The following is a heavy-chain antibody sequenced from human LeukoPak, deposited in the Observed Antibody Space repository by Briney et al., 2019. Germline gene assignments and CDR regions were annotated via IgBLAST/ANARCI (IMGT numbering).Heavy chain of an antibody. CDR1: GCTFSGYA. J-gene: IGHJ4*01. D-gene: IGHD3-16*02. CDR2: IDSSGGGT. V-gene: IGHV3-23*01. CDR3: AKVTFGGVIAEHFDS. Sequence: GGSLRLSCAASGCTFSGYAMNWVRQAPGKGLEWVSAIDSSGGGTYYADSVKGRFTISRDNSRNTLSLQMNSLRTDDTAVYYFAKVTFGGVIAEHFDSWGQGTLVNV.